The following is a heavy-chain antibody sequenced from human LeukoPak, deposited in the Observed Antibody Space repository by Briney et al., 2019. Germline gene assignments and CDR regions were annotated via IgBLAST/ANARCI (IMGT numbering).Heavy chain of an antibody. CDR3: ARDCSRTSCYGFDY. Sequence: GVSLRLSCAASGFTFSSYWMSWVRQVPGKGLEWVANIKQDGSEKYYVDSVKGRFTISRDNAKNSLYLQMNSLRAEDTAVYYCARDCSRTSCYGFDYWGQGTLVTVSS. D-gene: IGHD2-2*01. V-gene: IGHV3-7*01. CDR1: GFTFSSYW. CDR2: IKQDGSEK. J-gene: IGHJ4*02.